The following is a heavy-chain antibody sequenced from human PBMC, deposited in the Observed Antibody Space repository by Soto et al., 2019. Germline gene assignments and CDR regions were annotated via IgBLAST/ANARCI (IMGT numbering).Heavy chain of an antibody. J-gene: IGHJ4*02. Sequence: SETLSLTCPVAGGSISSYDWSWIRQPAGKGLEWIGRIYTGGSTNYSPSLKSRVTMSVDTSKNQFSLRLTSVTAADTAVYYCARASVGPPGGGSWTMPFDIWGRGTLVTVSS. D-gene: IGHD2-15*01. V-gene: IGHV4-4*07. CDR3: ARASVGPPGGGSWTMPFDI. CDR2: IYTGGST. CDR1: GGSISSYD.